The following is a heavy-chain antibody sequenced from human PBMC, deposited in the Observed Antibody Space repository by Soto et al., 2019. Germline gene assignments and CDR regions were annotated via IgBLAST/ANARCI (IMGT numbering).Heavy chain of an antibody. CDR1: GSTFNNFA. V-gene: IGHV1-69*06. D-gene: IGHD1-26*01. Sequence: QVVLLQSGAEVKEPGSSVRVSCQVSGSTFNNFAFSWVRQAPGHGPEWMGGIVVDSNTAEYSQRFQDRVTITADTSTDTLYLELGSLTFEDTAVYYCARAIKRWEVNYYFDFWGQGTLVTVSS. J-gene: IGHJ4*02. CDR2: IVVDSNTA. CDR3: ARAIKRWEVNYYFDF.